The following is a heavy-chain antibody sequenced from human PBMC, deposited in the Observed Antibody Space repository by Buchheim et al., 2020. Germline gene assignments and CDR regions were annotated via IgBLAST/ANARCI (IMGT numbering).Heavy chain of an antibody. J-gene: IGHJ6*02. CDR2: ISAYNGNT. D-gene: IGHD3-3*01. Sequence: QVQLLQSGAEVKKPGASVKVSCKASGYTFTSYGISWVRQAPGQGLEWMGWISAYNGNTNYAQKLQGRVTMTTDTSTSTAYMELRSLRSDDTAVYYCARDFHQYDFWSGYYIPYYYYGMDVWGQGTT. CDR3: ARDFHQYDFWSGYYIPYYYYGMDV. CDR1: GYTFTSYG. V-gene: IGHV1-18*04.